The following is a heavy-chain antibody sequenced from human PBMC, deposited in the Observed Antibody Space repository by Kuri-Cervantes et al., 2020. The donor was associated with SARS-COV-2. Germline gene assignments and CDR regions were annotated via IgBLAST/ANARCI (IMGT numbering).Heavy chain of an antibody. CDR2: INPSGGST. Sequence: ASVKVSCKASGYTFTSYYMHWVRQAPGQGLEWMGIINPSGGSTSYAQKFQGRVTMTRDTSTSTVYMELSSLRSEDTAVYYCARGGYVVVPAAPRWFDPWGQGTLVTVSS. J-gene: IGHJ5*02. CDR1: GYTFTSYY. D-gene: IGHD2-2*01. V-gene: IGHV1-46*03. CDR3: ARGGYVVVPAAPRWFDP.